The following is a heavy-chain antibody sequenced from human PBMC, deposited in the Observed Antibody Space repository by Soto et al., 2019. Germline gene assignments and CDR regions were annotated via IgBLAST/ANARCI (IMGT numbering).Heavy chain of an antibody. CDR2: ISWNSGSI. CDR3: AKDYLTAGYSSGWYDY. D-gene: IGHD6-19*01. CDR1: GFTFDVYG. V-gene: IGHV3-9*01. J-gene: IGHJ4*02. Sequence: LRLSCAASGFTFDVYGMHWVRQAPGKGLEWVSGISWNSGSIGYADSVRGRFTISRDNAKNSLYLQMSSLKTEDTAFYYCAKDYLTAGYSSGWYDYWGRGTLVTVSS.